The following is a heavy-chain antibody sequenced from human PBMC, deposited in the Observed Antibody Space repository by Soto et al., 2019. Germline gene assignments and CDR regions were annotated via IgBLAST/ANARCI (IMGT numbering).Heavy chain of an antibody. V-gene: IGHV5-51*01. CDR1: GYSFTSYW. J-gene: IGHJ6*02. Sequence: GESLKISCKGSGYSFTSYWIGWVRQMPGKGLEWMGIIYPGDSDTRYSPSFQGQVTISADKSISTAYLQWSSLKASDTAMYYCARRDRHYCSGIYYGMDVWGQGTTVTVSS. D-gene: IGHD3-10*01. CDR3: ARRDRHYCSGIYYGMDV. CDR2: IYPGDSDT.